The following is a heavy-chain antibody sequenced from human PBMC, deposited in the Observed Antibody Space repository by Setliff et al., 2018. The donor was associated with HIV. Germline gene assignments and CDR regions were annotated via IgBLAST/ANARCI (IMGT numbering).Heavy chain of an antibody. CDR3: ARGYSSSLGWFDP. D-gene: IGHD6-6*01. Sequence: LRLSCAASGFIFNNYWMTWFRQPPGKGLEWVASVSQDGSEKFFVQSVKGRFTISRDNAKNSLYLQMTSLRAEDTAVYYCARGYSSSLGWFDPWGQGTLVTVSS. CDR2: VSQDGSEK. CDR1: GFIFNNYW. J-gene: IGHJ5*02. V-gene: IGHV3-7*01.